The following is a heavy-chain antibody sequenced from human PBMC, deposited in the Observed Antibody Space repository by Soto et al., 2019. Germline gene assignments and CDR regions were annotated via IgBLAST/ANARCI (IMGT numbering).Heavy chain of an antibody. CDR3: AKDNCISTSCYRLYNWFDP. D-gene: IGHD2-2*01. Sequence: QVQLVESGGGVVQPGRSLRLSCAASGFTFSSHGMHWVRQAPGKGLEWVAVISYGGSNKYYADSVKGRFTSPRDNSKNKLYRQMNNLRAEDTAVYYCAKDNCISTSCYRLYNWFDPWGQGTLVTVSS. J-gene: IGHJ5*02. CDR2: ISYGGSNK. V-gene: IGHV3-30*18. CDR1: GFTFSSHG.